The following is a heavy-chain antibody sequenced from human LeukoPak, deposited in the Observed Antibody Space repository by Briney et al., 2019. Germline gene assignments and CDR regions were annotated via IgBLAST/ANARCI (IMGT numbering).Heavy chain of an antibody. CDR2: INSDGSEG. Sequence: GGSLRLSCVASGFTFSRFWMSWSRQAPGKGLEWVASINSDGSEGYYADVVKGRFTISRDNAKNSLYLQINSLRAEDTAVYYCARSSYSSSSSVWGQGTMVTVSS. CDR3: ARSSYSSSSSV. V-gene: IGHV3-7*03. CDR1: GFTFSRFW. D-gene: IGHD6-6*01. J-gene: IGHJ3*01.